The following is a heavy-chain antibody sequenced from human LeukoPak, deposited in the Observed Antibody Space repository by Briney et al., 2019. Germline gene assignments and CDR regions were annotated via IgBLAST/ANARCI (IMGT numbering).Heavy chain of an antibody. CDR2: IYSRGDT. V-gene: IGHV3-66*01. J-gene: IGHJ4*02. Sequence: GGSLRLSCAASGLTVSTNYMSWVRQTPGKGLEWVSVIYSRGDTYYADSVKGRFTISRDSSKNTLFLQMNSLRAEDTGVYYRARSNCNSCYLGVWYYFDYWGQGTLVTVSS. CDR3: ARSNCNSCYLGVWYYFDY. D-gene: IGHD2-2*01. CDR1: GLTVSTNY.